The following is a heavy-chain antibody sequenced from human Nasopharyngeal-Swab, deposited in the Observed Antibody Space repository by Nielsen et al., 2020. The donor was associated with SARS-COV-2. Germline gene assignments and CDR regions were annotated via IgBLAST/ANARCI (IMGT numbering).Heavy chain of an antibody. CDR1: GFTFSSYE. CDR3: AREERIPMIVAVITKAFDI. Sequence: GESLKISCAASGFTFSSYEMNWVRQAPGKGLEWVSYISSSGSTIFYADSVKGRFTISRDNAKNSLYLQLNSLRAEDTAVYYCAREERIPMIVAVITKAFDIWGQGTMVTVSS. CDR2: ISSSGSTI. J-gene: IGHJ3*02. D-gene: IGHD3-22*01. V-gene: IGHV3-48*03.